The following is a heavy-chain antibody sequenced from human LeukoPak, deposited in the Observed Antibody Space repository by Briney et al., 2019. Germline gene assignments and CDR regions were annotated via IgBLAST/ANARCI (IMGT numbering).Heavy chain of an antibody. J-gene: IGHJ4*02. CDR2: IWYDGSNK. CDR1: GFTFSSYG. D-gene: IGHD4-17*01. CDR3: ARDHGDYVKDY. V-gene: IGHV3-33*01. Sequence: GGSLRLSCAASGFTFSSYGMHWVRPAPGKGLEWVAVIWYDGSNKYYADSVKGRFTISRDNSKNTLYLQMNSLRAEDTAVYYCARDHGDYVKDYWGQGTLVTVSS.